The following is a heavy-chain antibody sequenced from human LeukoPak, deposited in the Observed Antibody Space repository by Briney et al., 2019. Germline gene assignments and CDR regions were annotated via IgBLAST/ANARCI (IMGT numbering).Heavy chain of an antibody. CDR3: ASRPRDGYLAFYFDY. CDR1: GGTFSSYA. D-gene: IGHD5-24*01. J-gene: IGHJ4*02. V-gene: IGHV1-69*13. Sequence: GASVKVSCKASGGTFSSYAISWVRQAPGQGLEWMGGIIPIFGTANYAQKFQGRVTITADESTSTAYMELSSLRSEDTAVYYCASRPRDGYLAFYFDYWGQGTLVTVSS. CDR2: IIPIFGTA.